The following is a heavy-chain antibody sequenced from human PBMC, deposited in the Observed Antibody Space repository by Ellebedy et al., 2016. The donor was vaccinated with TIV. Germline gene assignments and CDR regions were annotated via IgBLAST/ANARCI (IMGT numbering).Heavy chain of an antibody. V-gene: IGHV3-23*01. CDR3: AKGRGGGSDSSAPRYYFDY. CDR2: ISHTGSRT. CDR1: GFTFSSYA. D-gene: IGHD3-22*01. Sequence: GESLKISCAASGFTFSSYAISWVRQAPGKGLEWVSTISHTGSRTYYADSVEGRFTISRDNSKKTLYLQMNSLRAEDTAIYYCAKGRGGGSDSSAPRYYFDYWGLGTLVTVSS. J-gene: IGHJ4*02.